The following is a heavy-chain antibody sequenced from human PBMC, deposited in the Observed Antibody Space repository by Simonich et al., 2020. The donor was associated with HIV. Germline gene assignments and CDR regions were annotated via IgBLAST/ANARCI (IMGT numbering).Heavy chain of an antibody. Sequence: EVQLVESGGGLVKPGGSLRLSCAASGFTFSRYSMNWVRQAPGKGLEWVSSLSSSSSYIYYADSVKGRFTSSSDNAKNSLYLQMNSLRAEVTAVYYCARDRGFYSGYDGQYYYGMDVWGQGTTVT. CDR1: GFTFSRYS. J-gene: IGHJ6*02. CDR2: LSSSSSYI. CDR3: ARDRGFYSGYDGQYYYGMDV. D-gene: IGHD5-12*01. V-gene: IGHV3-21*01.